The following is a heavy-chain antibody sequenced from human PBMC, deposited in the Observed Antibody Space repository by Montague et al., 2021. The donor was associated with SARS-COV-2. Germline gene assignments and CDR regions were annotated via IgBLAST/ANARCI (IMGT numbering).Heavy chain of an antibody. CDR1: GGSISGYY. D-gene: IGHD2-15*01. CDR3: ARQEPIVVVVAAARGWFDP. J-gene: IGHJ5*02. CDR2: IYYSGST. V-gene: IGHV4-59*01. Sequence: SETLSLTCTVSGGSISGYYWSWIRQPPGKGLEWIGYIYYSGSTNYNPSLKSRVTISVDTSKNQFSLKLSSVTAADTAVYYCARQEPIVVVVAAARGWFDPWGQGALVTVSS.